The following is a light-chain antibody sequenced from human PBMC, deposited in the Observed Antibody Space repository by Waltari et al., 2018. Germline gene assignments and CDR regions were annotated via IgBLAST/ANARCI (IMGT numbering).Light chain of an antibody. J-gene: IGKJ4*01. CDR3: QQYDNLPLT. Sequence: DIQMNQSPSSLSASVGDRVTITCQASQDISNYLNWYQQKPGKAPKLLVYDASNLEQGVPSRFSGSGSGTDFTFTISSLQPEDIATYYCQQYDNLPLTFGGGTKVEIK. V-gene: IGKV1-33*01. CDR2: DAS. CDR1: QDISNY.